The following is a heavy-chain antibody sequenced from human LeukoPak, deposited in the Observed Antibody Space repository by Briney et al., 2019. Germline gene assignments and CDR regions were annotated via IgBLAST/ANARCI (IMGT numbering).Heavy chain of an antibody. D-gene: IGHD3-9*01. Sequence: GGSLRLSCAASGFTFSSYWMSWVRQAPGKGLEWVANIKQDGSEKYYVDSVKGRFTISRDNAKNSLYPQMNSLRAEDTAVYYCASFPDILTGYPFHYYYYYYMDVWGKGTTVTVSS. CDR1: GFTFSSYW. V-gene: IGHV3-7*01. J-gene: IGHJ6*03. CDR2: IKQDGSEK. CDR3: ASFPDILTGYPFHYYYYYYMDV.